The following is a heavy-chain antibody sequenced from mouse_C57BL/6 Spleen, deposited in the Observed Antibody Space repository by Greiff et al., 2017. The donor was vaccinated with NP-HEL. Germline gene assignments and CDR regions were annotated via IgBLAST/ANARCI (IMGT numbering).Heavy chain of an antibody. Sequence: VQLQQSGPELVKPGASVKISCKASGYTFTDYYMNWVKQSHGKSLEWIGDINPNNGGTSYNQKFKGKATLTVDKSSSTAYMELRSLTSEDSAVYYCARPGSPFDYWGQGTTLTVSS. CDR1: GYTFTDYY. CDR2: INPNNGGT. J-gene: IGHJ2*01. D-gene: IGHD1-1*01. V-gene: IGHV1-26*01. CDR3: ARPGSPFDY.